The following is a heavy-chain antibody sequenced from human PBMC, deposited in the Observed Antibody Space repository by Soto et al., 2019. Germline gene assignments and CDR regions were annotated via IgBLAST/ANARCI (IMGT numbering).Heavy chain of an antibody. CDR2: ISSSSSYI. V-gene: IGHV3-21*01. D-gene: IGHD6-19*01. CDR1: GFTFSSYS. CDR3: ARDHGVAVAGIDY. Sequence: EVQLVESGGGLVKPGGSLRLSCAASGFTFSSYSMNWVRQAPGKGLEWVSSISSSSSYIYYADSVKGRFTISRDNAKNSLYLQMNSLRAEDTAVYYCARDHGVAVAGIDYWGQGTLVTVSS. J-gene: IGHJ4*02.